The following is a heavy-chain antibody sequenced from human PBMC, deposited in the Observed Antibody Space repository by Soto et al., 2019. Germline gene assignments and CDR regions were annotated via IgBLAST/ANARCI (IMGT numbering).Heavy chain of an antibody. CDR2: IIPIFGTA. D-gene: IGHD1-26*01. V-gene: IGHV1-69*12. CDR1: GGTFSSYA. CDR3: ASHGGSSPEGRYYSGMDV. Sequence: QVQLVQSGAEVKKPGSSVKVSCKASGGTFSSYAISWVRHAPGQGLEVMGGIIPIFGTADYAQKFQGRVTITADESTSTAYMELSTRRSEDTAVYYCASHGGSSPEGRYYSGMDVWGQGTTVTVPS. J-gene: IGHJ6*02.